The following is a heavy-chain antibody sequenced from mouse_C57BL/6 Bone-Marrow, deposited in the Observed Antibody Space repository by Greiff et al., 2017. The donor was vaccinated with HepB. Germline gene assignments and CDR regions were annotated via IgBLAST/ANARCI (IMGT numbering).Heavy chain of an antibody. V-gene: IGHV1-61*01. J-gene: IGHJ3*01. CDR1: GYTFTSYW. CDR2: SYPSDSET. CDR3: AQNSSGFAY. Sequence: QVQLQQPGAELVRPGSSVKLSCKASGYTFTSYWMDWVKQRPGQGLEWIGNSYPSDSETHYNQKFKDKATLTVDKSSSTAYMQLSSLTSEDSAVYYCAQNSSGFAYWGQGTLVTVSA.